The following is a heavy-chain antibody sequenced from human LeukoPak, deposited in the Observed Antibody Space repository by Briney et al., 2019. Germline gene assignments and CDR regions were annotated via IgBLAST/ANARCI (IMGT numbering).Heavy chain of an antibody. Sequence: PSQTLSPTCTVSGGSISSGGYYWSWIRQHPGKGLEWIGYMYYSGSTYYNTALKSRVTISVDTSKNQFSLRLSSVTAADTAVYYCARDSIDVTAGVYYYMDVWGKGTTVTVSS. CDR3: ARDSIDVTAGVYYYMDV. D-gene: IGHD1-20*01. CDR1: GGSISSGGYY. CDR2: MYYSGST. V-gene: IGHV4-31*03. J-gene: IGHJ6*03.